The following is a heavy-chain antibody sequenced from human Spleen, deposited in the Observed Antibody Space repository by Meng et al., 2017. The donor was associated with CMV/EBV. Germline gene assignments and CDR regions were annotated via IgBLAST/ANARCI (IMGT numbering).Heavy chain of an antibody. CDR3: AKHGREDWFDP. J-gene: IGHJ5*02. D-gene: IGHD1-26*01. CDR2: IYSGGTHS. V-gene: IGHV3-23*03. CDR1: GFTFNSYA. Sequence: GGSLRLSCAASGFTFNSYAMSWVRQAPGKGLEWVSIIYSGGTHSFNADTVKGRFTISRDNSKNMLYLQMNSLRAEDTAVYYCAKHGREDWFDPWGRGTLVTVSS.